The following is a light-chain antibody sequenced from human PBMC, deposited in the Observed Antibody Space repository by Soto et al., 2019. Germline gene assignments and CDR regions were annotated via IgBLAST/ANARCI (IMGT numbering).Light chain of an antibody. V-gene: IGLV2-14*01. CDR1: SSDVGGYNY. Sequence: QSVLTQPASVSGSPGQSITISCTGTSSDVGGYNYVSWFQQHPDKVPKLMIYEVGNRPSGVSSRFSGSKSGNTASLTISGLQAEDEADYYCSSYRSTSNYVFGSGTKVTVL. J-gene: IGLJ1*01. CDR3: SSYRSTSNYV. CDR2: EVG.